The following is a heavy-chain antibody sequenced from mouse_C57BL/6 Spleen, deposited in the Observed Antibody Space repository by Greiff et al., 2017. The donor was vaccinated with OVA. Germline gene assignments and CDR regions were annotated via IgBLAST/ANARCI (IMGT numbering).Heavy chain of an antibody. J-gene: IGHJ2*01. CDR2: IDPSDSYT. V-gene: IGHV1-50*01. CDR1: GYTFTSYW. CDR3: ARWLGGNFDY. D-gene: IGHD4-1*01. Sequence: QVQLQQPGAELVKPGASVKLSCKASGYTFTSYWMQWVKQRPGQGLEWIGEIDPSDSYTNYNQKFKGKATLTVDTSSSTAYMQLSSLTSEDSAVYYCARWLGGNFDYWGQGTTLTVSS.